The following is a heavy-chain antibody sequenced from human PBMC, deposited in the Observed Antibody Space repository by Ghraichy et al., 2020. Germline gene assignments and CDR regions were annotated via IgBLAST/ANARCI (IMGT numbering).Heavy chain of an antibody. CDR2: IKQDGSDK. CDR1: GFTFSNYW. D-gene: IGHD6-6*01. J-gene: IGHJ4*02. CDR3: ASELEYNSPQPGPQDY. V-gene: IGHV3-7*03. Sequence: GGSLRLSCAASGFTFSNYWMSWVRQAPGKGLEWVASIKQDGSDKYSVDSVKGRFTISRDNAKNSLYLQMNSLRAEDTAVYYCASELEYNSPQPGPQDYWGQGTLVTVSS.